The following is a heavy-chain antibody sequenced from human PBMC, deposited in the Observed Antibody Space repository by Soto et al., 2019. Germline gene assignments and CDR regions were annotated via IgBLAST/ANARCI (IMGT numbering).Heavy chain of an antibody. D-gene: IGHD6-6*01. CDR1: GYTFTSYG. CDR3: ARDKNEYSSSGVFDY. J-gene: IGHJ4*02. V-gene: IGHV1-18*01. Sequence: GASVKVSCKASGYTFTSYGISWVRQAPGQGLEWMGWISAYNGNTNYAQKLQGRVTMTTDASTSTAYMELRSLRSDDTAVYYCARDKNEYSSSGVFDYWGQGTLVTVSS. CDR2: ISAYNGNT.